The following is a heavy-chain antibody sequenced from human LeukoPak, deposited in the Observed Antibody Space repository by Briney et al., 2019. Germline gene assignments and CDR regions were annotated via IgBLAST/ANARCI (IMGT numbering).Heavy chain of an antibody. CDR1: GFTFSSYE. Sequence: GGSLRLSCAASGFTFSSYEMNWVRQAPGKGLEWISYISTSGGTTYYGDSVKGRFTISRDNAKNSLYLQMSSLRAEDTAVYYCTRDSGYCNDDSCHRFDYWGQGTLVAVSS. CDR2: ISTSGGTT. CDR3: TRDSGYCNDDSCHRFDY. J-gene: IGHJ4*02. V-gene: IGHV3-48*03. D-gene: IGHD2-15*01.